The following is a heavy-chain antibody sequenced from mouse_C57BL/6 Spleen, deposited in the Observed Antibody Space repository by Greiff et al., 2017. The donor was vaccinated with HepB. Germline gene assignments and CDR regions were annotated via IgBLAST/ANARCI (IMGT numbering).Heavy chain of an antibody. J-gene: IGHJ4*01. CDR1: GYTFTSYW. CDR2: IYPGSGST. Sequence: QVQLQQPGAELVKPGASVKMSCKASGYTFTSYWITWVKQRPGQGLEWIGDIYPGSGSTNYNEKFKSKATLTVDTSSSTAYIQLSSLTSEDSAVYYCARSSYEDYAMDYWGQGTSVTVSS. CDR3: ARSSYEDYAMDY. D-gene: IGHD2-3*01. V-gene: IGHV1-55*01.